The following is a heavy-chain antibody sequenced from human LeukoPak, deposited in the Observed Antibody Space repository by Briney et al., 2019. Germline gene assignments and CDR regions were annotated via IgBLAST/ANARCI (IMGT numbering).Heavy chain of an antibody. CDR2: IYTSGST. CDR1: GGSISSGSYY. D-gene: IGHD6-6*01. Sequence: PSQTLSLTCTVSGGSISSGSYYWSWIRQPAGKGLEWIGRIYTSGSTNYNLSLKSRVTISVDTSKNQFSLKLSSVTAADTAVYYCARYAYFSYSSSSGPKRGRALHFDYWGQGTLVTVSS. CDR3: ARYAYFSYSSSSGPKRGRALHFDY. V-gene: IGHV4-61*02. J-gene: IGHJ4*02.